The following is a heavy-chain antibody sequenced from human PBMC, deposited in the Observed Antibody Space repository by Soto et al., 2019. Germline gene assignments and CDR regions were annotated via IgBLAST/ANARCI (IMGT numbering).Heavy chain of an antibody. J-gene: IGHJ6*02. CDR2: INPTGGST. CDR1: GYTFHSYY. D-gene: IGHD6-19*01. CDR3: AREPMAVAGRYYYGMDV. Sequence: QVRLVQSGAEVKKPGASVKVSCKASGYTFHSYYIHWVRQAPGQGLEWMGVINPTGGSTTYPQKFQFRVTMTRDTATSTVYMELSSLRSEDTAFYYCAREPMAVAGRYYYGMDVGGQGTTFTFS. V-gene: IGHV1-46*02.